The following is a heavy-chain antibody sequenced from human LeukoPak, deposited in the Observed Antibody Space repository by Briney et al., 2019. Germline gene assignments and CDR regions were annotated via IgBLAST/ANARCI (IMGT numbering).Heavy chain of an antibody. D-gene: IGHD6-13*01. CDR1: GGSFSGYY. V-gene: IGHV4-34*01. CDR2: INHSGST. J-gene: IGHJ4*02. Sequence: SETLSLTCAVYGGSFSGYYWSWIRQPPGKGLEWIGEINHSGSTNYNPSLKSRVTISVDTSKNQFSLKLSSVTAADTAVYYCARASRTIAAAGTFYYNYWGQGTLVTVSS. CDR3: ARASRTIAAAGTFYYNY.